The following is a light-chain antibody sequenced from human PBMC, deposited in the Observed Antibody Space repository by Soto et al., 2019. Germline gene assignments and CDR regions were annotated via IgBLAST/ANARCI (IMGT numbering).Light chain of an antibody. CDR3: QQSYNSPQT. J-gene: IGKJ1*01. V-gene: IGKV1-39*01. Sequence: DIQMTHSPSSLSASVGDEVTITCRASHTIMTYLNWYQLKPGKPPRLLIYAASSLQSGVPSRFSGSGSGTDFTLTINSLQPEDFATYSCQQSYNSPQTFGQGTKVDIK. CDR1: HTIMTY. CDR2: AAS.